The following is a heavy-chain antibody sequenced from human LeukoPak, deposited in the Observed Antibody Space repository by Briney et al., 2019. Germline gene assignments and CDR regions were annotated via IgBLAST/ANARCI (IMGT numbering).Heavy chain of an antibody. D-gene: IGHD1-1*01. J-gene: IGHJ4*02. CDR3: AKGSSNSRPYYFDY. Sequence: GGSLRLSCAASGFTLSNYVMRWVRQAPGRGVEGVSAITGSSDSTYYADSVKGRFTSSRDNSKSTLFLQMNSLRAEDTAIYYCAKGSSNSRPYYFDYWGQGTLATVSS. CDR1: GFTLSNYV. V-gene: IGHV3-23*01. CDR2: ITGSSDST.